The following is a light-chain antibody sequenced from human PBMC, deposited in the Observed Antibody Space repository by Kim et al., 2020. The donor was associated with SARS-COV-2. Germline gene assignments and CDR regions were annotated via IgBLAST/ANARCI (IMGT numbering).Light chain of an antibody. Sequence: DIQMTQSPSTLSAFVGDRVTITCRASQSISTWLAWYQQKPGKAPKLLVYKTFSLESGVPSRFSGSGSGTEFTLTISSLQPDDFATYYCQQYNTYSPLTFGGGTKVEIK. CDR3: QQYNTYSPLT. CDR2: KTF. V-gene: IGKV1-5*03. J-gene: IGKJ4*01. CDR1: QSISTW.